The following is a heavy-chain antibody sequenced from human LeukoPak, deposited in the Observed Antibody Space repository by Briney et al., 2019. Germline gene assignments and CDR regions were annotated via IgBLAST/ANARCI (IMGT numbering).Heavy chain of an antibody. V-gene: IGHV3-48*04. CDR1: GFTFSSYA. Sequence: SGGSLRLSCAASGFTFSSYAMSWVRQAPGKGLEWVSYISSSSSTIYYADSVKGRFTISRDNAKNSLYLQMNSLRAEDTAVYYCASALVAATVYWGQGTLVTVSS. CDR2: ISSSSSTI. D-gene: IGHD6-19*01. J-gene: IGHJ4*02. CDR3: ASALVAATVY.